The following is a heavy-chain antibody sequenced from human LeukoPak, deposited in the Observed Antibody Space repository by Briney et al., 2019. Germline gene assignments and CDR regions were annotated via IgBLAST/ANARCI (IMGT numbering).Heavy chain of an antibody. CDR1: GFTFSSYS. J-gene: IGHJ3*02. V-gene: IGHV3-48*02. Sequence: GGSLRLSCAASGFTFSSYSMNWVRQAPGKGLEWVSYISSSSSTIYYADSVKGRFTISRDSAKNSLYLQMNSLRDEDTAVYYCASPYYDFWSGPNDAFDIWGQGTMVTVSS. CDR3: ASPYYDFWSGPNDAFDI. D-gene: IGHD3-3*01. CDR2: ISSSSSTI.